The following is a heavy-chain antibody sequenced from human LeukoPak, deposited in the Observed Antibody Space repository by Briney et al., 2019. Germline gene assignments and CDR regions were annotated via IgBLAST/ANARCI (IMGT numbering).Heavy chain of an antibody. CDR1: GFTFSDYW. CDR3: AELGITMIGGV. Sequence: GGSLRLSCAASGFTFSDYWMTWVRQAPGKGLEWVANINQDGSEKYYVDSVKGRFTISRDNAKNSLYLQMNSLRAEDTAVYYCAELGITMIGGVWGKGTTVTISS. CDR2: INQDGSEK. V-gene: IGHV3-7*01. D-gene: IGHD3-10*02. J-gene: IGHJ6*04.